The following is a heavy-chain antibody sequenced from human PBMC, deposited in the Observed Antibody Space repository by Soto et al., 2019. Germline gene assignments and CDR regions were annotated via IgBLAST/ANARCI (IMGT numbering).Heavy chain of an antibody. CDR1: GFTFSSYG. CDR2: ISYDGSNE. CDR3: AKSGTDYDFWRGV. J-gene: IGHJ6*02. D-gene: IGHD3-3*01. Sequence: QVQLVESGGGVVQPGRSLRLSCAASGFTFSSYGMHWVRQAPGKGLEWVAVISYDGSNEYYADSMKGRFTISRDNSKNTLYLQMNSLRAEDTAVYYCAKSGTDYDFWRGVWGQGTTVTVSS. V-gene: IGHV3-30*18.